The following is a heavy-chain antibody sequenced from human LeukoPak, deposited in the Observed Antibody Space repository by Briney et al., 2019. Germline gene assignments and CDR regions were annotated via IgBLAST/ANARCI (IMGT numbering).Heavy chain of an antibody. J-gene: IGHJ4*02. D-gene: IGHD4-11*01. CDR3: LRDPPPTVKPDY. V-gene: IGHV1-8*01. Sequence: SVNLFCKAPGYTLTSYYINWVRQPTGRGLESMVWMNPNSGNTGYAQKWQGRVTMTRNTSISTAYMELGSQRSEHTAVIYWLRDPPPTVKPDYWGQGTLVTVSS. CDR1: GYTLTSYY. CDR2: MNPNSGNT.